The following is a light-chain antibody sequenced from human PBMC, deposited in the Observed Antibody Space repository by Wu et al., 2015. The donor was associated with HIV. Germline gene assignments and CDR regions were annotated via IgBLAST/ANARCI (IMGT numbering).Light chain of an antibody. CDR3: QQRKNWPPLT. J-gene: IGKJ4*01. CDR1: QNIDIY. CDR2: HAS. V-gene: IGKV3-11*01. Sequence: ETVLTQSPATLSLSPGDTATLSCRASQNIDIYLAWYQQKPGQAPRLLIYHASNRATGIPARFSGSGSGTDFTLTISSLEPEDFAIYYCQQRKNWPPLTFGGGTKVEIK.